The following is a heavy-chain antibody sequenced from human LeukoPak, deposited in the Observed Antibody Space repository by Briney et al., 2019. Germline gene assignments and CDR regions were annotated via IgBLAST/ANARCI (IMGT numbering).Heavy chain of an antibody. Sequence: PSGTLSLTCTVSGGSISSGDYYWSWIRQPSGKGLEWIGYIYYSGSTYYNPSLKSRVTISVDTSKNQFSLKLSSVTAADTAVYYCARDKGAARGSDAFDIWGQGTMVTVSS. CDR2: IYYSGST. J-gene: IGHJ3*02. V-gene: IGHV4-30-4*08. D-gene: IGHD3-16*01. CDR3: ARDKGAARGSDAFDI. CDR1: GGSISSGDYY.